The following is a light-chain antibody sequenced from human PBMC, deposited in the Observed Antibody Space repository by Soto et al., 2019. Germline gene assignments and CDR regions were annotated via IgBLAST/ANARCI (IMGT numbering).Light chain of an antibody. CDR1: QSVGSNY. V-gene: IGKV3-20*01. CDR3: QHYGTTVYT. CDR2: AAF. Sequence: DIVLTQSPGTLSLSPGERATLSCRASQSVGSNYLAWYQQKPGQAPRLLIYAAFSRAPGIPDRFSGSGSGTDFTLTITRLEPEDFAVYYCQHYGTTVYTFGQGTKLEIK. J-gene: IGKJ2*01.